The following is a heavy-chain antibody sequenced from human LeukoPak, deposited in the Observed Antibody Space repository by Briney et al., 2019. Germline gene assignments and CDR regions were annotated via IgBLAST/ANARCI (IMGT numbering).Heavy chain of an antibody. CDR3: ARGGSSSWYGFDY. D-gene: IGHD6-13*01. CDR2: INAGNGNT. CDR1: GYTFTSYD. V-gene: IGHV1-3*01. J-gene: IGHJ4*02. Sequence: GASVKVSCKASGYTFTSYDINWVRQAPAQRLEWMGWINAGNGNTKYSQKFQGRVTITRDTSASTAYMELSSLRSEDTAVYYCARGGSSSWYGFDYWGQGTLVTVSS.